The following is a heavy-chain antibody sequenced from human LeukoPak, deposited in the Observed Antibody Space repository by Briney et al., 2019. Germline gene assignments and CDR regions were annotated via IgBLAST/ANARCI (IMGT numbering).Heavy chain of an antibody. J-gene: IGHJ4*02. CDR1: GDSFSIYS. CDR2: IIPIVDIP. D-gene: IGHD6-19*01. Sequence: GASVKVSCKASGDSFSIYSISWVRQAPGQGLEWMGRIIPIVDIPNYAQKFQGRVSITADQSTSTAYMELTSLRSEDTAVYYCAIPSSGHYWDYWGQGTLVTLSS. V-gene: IGHV1-69*02. CDR3: AIPSSGHYWDY.